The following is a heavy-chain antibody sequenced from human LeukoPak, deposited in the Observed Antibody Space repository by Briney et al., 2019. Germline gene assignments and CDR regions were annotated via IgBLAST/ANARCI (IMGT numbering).Heavy chain of an antibody. D-gene: IGHD3-10*01. Sequence: PGGSLRLSCAASGFTFSSYWMSWVRQAPGKGLEWVANIKQDGSEKYYVDSVKGRFTISRDNAKNSLYLQMNSLRAEDTAVYYCARDGGPGDYWFGELLSYYYYGRDVWGQGTTVTVSS. CDR3: ARDGGPGDYWFGELLSYYYYGRDV. J-gene: IGHJ6*02. V-gene: IGHV3-7*01. CDR2: IKQDGSEK. CDR1: GFTFSSYW.